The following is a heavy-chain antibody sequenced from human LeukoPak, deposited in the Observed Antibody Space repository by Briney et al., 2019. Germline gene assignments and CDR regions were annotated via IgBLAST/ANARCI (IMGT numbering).Heavy chain of an antibody. CDR1: GYSISSGYY. V-gene: IGHV4-38-2*02. J-gene: IGHJ5*02. CDR2: IYYSGST. Sequence: PSETLSLTCAVSGYSISSGYYWGWIRQPPGKGLEWIGYIYYSGSTYYNPSLKSRVTISVDTSKNQFSLKLSSVTAADTAVYYCARDEGWFDPWGQGTLVTVSS. CDR3: ARDEGWFDP.